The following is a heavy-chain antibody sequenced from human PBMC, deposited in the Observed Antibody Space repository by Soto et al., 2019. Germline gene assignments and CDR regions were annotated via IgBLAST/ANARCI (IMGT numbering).Heavy chain of an antibody. J-gene: IGHJ4*02. Sequence: GGPLSLSCAASGFTFSSYGMHWVRQAPGKGPEWVAVIWYDGSNKYYADSVKGRFTISRDNSKNTLYLQMNSLRAEDTAVYYCARDQEYSNSTSLEGPPTNYFDYWGQGTLVTVSS. CDR3: ARDQEYSNSTSLEGPPTNYFDY. V-gene: IGHV3-33*01. CDR1: GFTFSSYG. D-gene: IGHD6-6*01. CDR2: IWYDGSNK.